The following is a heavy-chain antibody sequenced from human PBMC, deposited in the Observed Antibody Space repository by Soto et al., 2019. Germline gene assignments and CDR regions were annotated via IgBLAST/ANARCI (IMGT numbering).Heavy chain of an antibody. J-gene: IGHJ6*02. Sequence: ASVKVSCKASEYTFTTFYIHWVRQTPGQGLEWMGMISPSGDSTTYAQRLQGRVTMTRDTSTSTAFLELRSLRSEDTAMYYCARHFGIVRNYYSYYGMDVWGQGTTVTVSS. CDR3: ARHFGIVRNYYSYYGMDV. V-gene: IGHV1-46*01. CDR2: ISPSGDST. D-gene: IGHD3-3*01. CDR1: EYTFTTFY.